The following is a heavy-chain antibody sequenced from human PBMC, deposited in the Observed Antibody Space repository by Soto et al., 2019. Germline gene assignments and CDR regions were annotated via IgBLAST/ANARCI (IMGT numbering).Heavy chain of an antibody. D-gene: IGHD5-18*01. Sequence: QVQLVQSEAEVKKPGASVQVSCKASGYTFTSYGISWVRQAPGQGLEWMGWISAYNGNTNYAQKLQGRVTMTTDTSTSTAYRELRSLRSDDTAVYYCATDRHLRIHHGMDVWGQGTTVTVSS. J-gene: IGHJ6*02. CDR2: ISAYNGNT. CDR3: ATDRHLRIHHGMDV. V-gene: IGHV1-18*01. CDR1: GYTFTSYG.